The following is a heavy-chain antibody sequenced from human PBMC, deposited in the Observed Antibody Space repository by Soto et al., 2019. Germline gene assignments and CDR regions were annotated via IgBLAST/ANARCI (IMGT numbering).Heavy chain of an antibody. CDR2: MNPNSGNT. D-gene: IGHD3-10*01. V-gene: IGHV1-8*01. CDR1: GYTFTSYD. Sequence: ASVKVSCKASGYTFTSYDINWVRQATGQGLEWMGWMNPNSGNTGYAQKFQGRVTMTRNTSISTAYMELSSLRSEDTAVYYCARGYTYYYGSGTPILYYMDVWGKGTTVTVSS. J-gene: IGHJ6*03. CDR3: ARGYTYYYGSGTPILYYMDV.